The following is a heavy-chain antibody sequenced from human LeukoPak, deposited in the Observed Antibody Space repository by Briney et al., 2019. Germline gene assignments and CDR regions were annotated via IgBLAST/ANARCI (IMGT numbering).Heavy chain of an antibody. J-gene: IGHJ4*02. CDR3: ATYSSNGYGEIDY. V-gene: IGHV4-38-2*02. CDR2: ISHSGSS. D-gene: IGHD5-12*01. CDR1: GYSINSDYY. Sequence: PSETLSLTCTVSGYSINSDYYCGWIRQPPGKGLEWIGRISHSGSSYYNPSLKSRVTISVDTSKNQFSLKLNSVTAADTAVHYCATYSSNGYGEIDYWGQGTLVTVSS.